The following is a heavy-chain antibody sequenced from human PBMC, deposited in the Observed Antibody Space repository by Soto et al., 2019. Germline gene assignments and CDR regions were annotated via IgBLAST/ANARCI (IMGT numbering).Heavy chain of an antibody. CDR2: IYYSGDT. Sequence: QLQLQQSGPGLVKPSETLSLTCTVSGGSIGSDHYYWGWIRQSPGKGLERIASIYYSGDTYFNPSLRSRVSISGATSKNQFSLNVSSLTAADTAIYFWASHRIVVVVSPSPAGFASWAQGPLVTVSS. CDR3: ASHRIVVVVSPSPAGFAS. V-gene: IGHV4-39*01. J-gene: IGHJ4*02. D-gene: IGHD2-15*01. CDR1: GGSIGSDHYY.